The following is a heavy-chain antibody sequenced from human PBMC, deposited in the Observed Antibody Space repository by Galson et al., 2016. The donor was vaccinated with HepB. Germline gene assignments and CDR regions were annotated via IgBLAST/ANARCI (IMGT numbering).Heavy chain of an antibody. Sequence: LRLSCAASGFTFSNYAMHWVRQAPGKGLEWVAVISFDGNNEYYADSVKGRFTISRDNSKTTVFLQMNSLRAEDTAVYYCATTARVPTTMRNWFDPWGQGTLVTVSS. J-gene: IGHJ5*02. CDR2: ISFDGNNE. CDR1: GFTFSNYA. V-gene: IGHV3-30-3*01. CDR3: ATTARVPTTMRNWFDP. D-gene: IGHD4/OR15-4a*01.